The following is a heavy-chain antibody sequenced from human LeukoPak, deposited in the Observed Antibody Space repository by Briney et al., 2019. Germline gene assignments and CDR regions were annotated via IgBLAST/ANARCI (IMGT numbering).Heavy chain of an antibody. CDR2: IYYSGST. CDR1: GGSISSYY. V-gene: IGHV4-59*01. CDR3: ARIGHEDYYFDY. J-gene: IGHJ4*02. Sequence: SETLSLTCTVSGGSISSYYWSWIRQPPGKGLEWIGYIYYSGSTNYNPSLKSRVTISVDTSKNQFSLKLSSVTAADTAVYYCARIGHEDYYFDYRGQGNLVTVSS.